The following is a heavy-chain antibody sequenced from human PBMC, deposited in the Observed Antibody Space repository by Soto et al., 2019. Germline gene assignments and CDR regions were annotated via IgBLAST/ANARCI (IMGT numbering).Heavy chain of an antibody. V-gene: IGHV3-48*02. J-gene: IGHJ4*02. CDR2: ISSSSSTI. D-gene: IGHD3-22*01. CDR3: ASRYYYDSSGYYYPYYY. Sequence: EVQLVESGGGLVQPGGSQRLSCAASGFTFSNYNMNWVRQAPGKGLEWVSSISSSSSTIYYADSVKGRFTISRDNAKNSLYLQMNSLRDEDTAVYYCASRYYYDSSGYYYPYYYWGQGTLVTVSS. CDR1: GFTFSNYN.